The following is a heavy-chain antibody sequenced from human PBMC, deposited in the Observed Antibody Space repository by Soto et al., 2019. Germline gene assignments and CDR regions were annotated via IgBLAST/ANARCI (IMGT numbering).Heavy chain of an antibody. CDR1: GFTFSSYA. D-gene: IGHD6-13*01. J-gene: IGHJ4*02. Sequence: GGSLRLSCAASGFTFSSYAMSWVRQAPGKELEWVSAISGSGGSTYYADSVKGRFTISRDNSKNTLYLQMNSLRAEDTAVYYCAKFREQQLVLFDYWGQGTLVTVSS. V-gene: IGHV3-23*01. CDR2: ISGSGGST. CDR3: AKFREQQLVLFDY.